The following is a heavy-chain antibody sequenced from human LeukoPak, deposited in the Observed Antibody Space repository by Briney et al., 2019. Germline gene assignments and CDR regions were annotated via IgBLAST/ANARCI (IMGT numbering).Heavy chain of an antibody. D-gene: IGHD6-6*01. CDR2: SSSSRSTI. Sequence: GGSLRLSCAASGVTFSIYSMNCVRQAPGKGLEGGSYSSSSRSTIYYAEAVKGRFTISGYNSKNTLYLQMNSLRAEDTVVYYCARVMAARPSFFPFDYWGEGTLVTVSS. CDR3: ARVMAARPSFFPFDY. V-gene: IGHV3-48*04. J-gene: IGHJ4*02. CDR1: GVTFSIYS.